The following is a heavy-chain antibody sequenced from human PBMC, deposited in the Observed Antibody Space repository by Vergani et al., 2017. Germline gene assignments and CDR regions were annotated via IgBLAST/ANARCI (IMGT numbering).Heavy chain of an antibody. CDR2: INRTGRT. CDR1: GFSIDNGYY. Sequence: QVQLQESGPGLVKPSETLSLTFAVSGFSIDNGYYWDWIRQPPGKGLEWVGSINRTGRTHFNPSLKSRVTISVDTSINLFSLRLNSLTAADTAVYYCARRSGIVYDIFSGTQYFFDFWCRETLVTVSS. V-gene: IGHV4-38-2*01. J-gene: IGHJ4*02. D-gene: IGHD3-9*01. CDR3: ARRSGIVYDIFSGTQYFFDF.